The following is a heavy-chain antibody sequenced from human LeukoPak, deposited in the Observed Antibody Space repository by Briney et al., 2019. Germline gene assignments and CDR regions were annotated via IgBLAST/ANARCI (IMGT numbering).Heavy chain of an antibody. CDR3: ARDGSTSLLFQH. CDR1: GGTFSSYA. J-gene: IGHJ1*01. D-gene: IGHD2-2*01. V-gene: IGHV1-69*13. CDR2: IIPIFGAA. Sequence: SVKVSCKASGGTFSSYAISWVRQAPGQELEWMGGIIPIFGAANYAQKFQGRVTITADESTSTAYMELSSLRSEDTAVYYCARDGSTSLLFQHWGQGTLVTVSS.